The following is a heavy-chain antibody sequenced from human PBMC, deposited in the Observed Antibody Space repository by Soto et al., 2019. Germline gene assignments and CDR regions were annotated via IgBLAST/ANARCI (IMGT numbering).Heavy chain of an antibody. Sequence: GGSLRLSCAASGFTFSSYGMHWVRQAPGKGLEWVAVIWYDGSNKYYADSVKGRFTISRDNSKNTLYLQMNSLRAEDTAVYYCARGLIVRLRHDAFDIWGQGTMVTVSS. CDR2: IWYDGSNK. D-gene: IGHD3-16*02. CDR1: GFTFSSYG. CDR3: ARGLIVRLRHDAFDI. V-gene: IGHV3-33*01. J-gene: IGHJ3*02.